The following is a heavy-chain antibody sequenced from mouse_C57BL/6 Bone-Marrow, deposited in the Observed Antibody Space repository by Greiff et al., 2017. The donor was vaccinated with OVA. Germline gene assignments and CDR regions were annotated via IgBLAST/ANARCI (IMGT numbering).Heavy chain of an antibody. Sequence: EVKLVESGPGLVKPSQSLSLTCSVTGYSITSGYYWNWIRQFPGNKLEWMGYISYDGSNNYNPSLKNRISITRDTSKNQFFLKLNSVTTEDTATYYCARDNYYGSSPYWYFDVWGTGTTVTVSS. J-gene: IGHJ1*03. D-gene: IGHD1-1*01. CDR3: ARDNYYGSSPYWYFDV. CDR1: GYSITSGYY. CDR2: ISYDGSN. V-gene: IGHV3-6*01.